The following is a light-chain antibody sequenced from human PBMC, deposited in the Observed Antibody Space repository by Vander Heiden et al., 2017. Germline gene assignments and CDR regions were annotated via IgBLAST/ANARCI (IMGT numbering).Light chain of an antibody. Sequence: EIMVTQSPATLSVSPGERATLSCRASQSISSKLSWYQQKPGRAPRLLIYGASTRVTGVSARFSGSGSGTEFTLTISNLQSEDFAVYFCQQYYNDWPRTFGQGTKVEIK. V-gene: IGKV3-15*01. CDR3: QQYYNDWPRT. CDR1: QSISSK. J-gene: IGKJ1*01. CDR2: GAS.